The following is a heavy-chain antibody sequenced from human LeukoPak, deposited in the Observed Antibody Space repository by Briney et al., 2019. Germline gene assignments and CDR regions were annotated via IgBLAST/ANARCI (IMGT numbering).Heavy chain of an antibody. D-gene: IGHD3-3*01. V-gene: IGHV4-34*01. CDR1: GGSFSGYY. J-gene: IGHJ4*02. CDR3: ARALRAVTILGVVINTRFDY. CDR2: INHSGST. Sequence: KPSETLSLTCAVYGGSFSGYYWSWIRQPPGKGLEWIGEINHSGSTNYNPSLKSRVTISVDTSKNQFSLKLSSVTAADTAVYYCARALRAVTILGVVINTRFDYWGQGTLVTVSS.